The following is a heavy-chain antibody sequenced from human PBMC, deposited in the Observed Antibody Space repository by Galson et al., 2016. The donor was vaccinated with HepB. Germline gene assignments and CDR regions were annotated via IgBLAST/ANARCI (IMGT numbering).Heavy chain of an antibody. CDR3: ARELGLLLSGTIVQSTEGALDI. J-gene: IGHJ3*02. V-gene: IGHV3-48*02. D-gene: IGHD2-15*01. Sequence: SLRLSCAASEFTLSSFGMNWVRQAPGKGLECVSYISGNPISYADSVKGRFTLSRDNAQNSVYLQMNSLRDEDTAVYFCARELGLLLSGTIVQSTEGALDIWGQGTMVTVSS. CDR1: EFTLSSFG. CDR2: ISGNPI.